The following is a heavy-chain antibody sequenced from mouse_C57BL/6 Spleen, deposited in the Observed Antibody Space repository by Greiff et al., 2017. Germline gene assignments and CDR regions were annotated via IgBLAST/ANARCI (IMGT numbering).Heavy chain of an antibody. D-gene: IGHD1-1*01. CDR2: IYPGSGST. Sequence: VQLQQPGAELVKPGASVKMSCKASGYTFTSYWITWVKQRPGQGLEWIGDIYPGSGSTNYNEKFKSKATLTVDTSSSTAYMQISSLTSEDSAVYYCARGPYYGSSYGRYFDVWGTGTTVTVSS. V-gene: IGHV1-55*01. CDR1: GYTFTSYW. J-gene: IGHJ1*03. CDR3: ARGPYYGSSYGRYFDV.